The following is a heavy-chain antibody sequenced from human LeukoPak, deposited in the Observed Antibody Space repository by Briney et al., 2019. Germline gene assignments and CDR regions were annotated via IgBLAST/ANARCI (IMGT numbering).Heavy chain of an antibody. J-gene: IGHJ5*02. CDR1: GGSISSYY. V-gene: IGHV4-59*08. CDR2: IYYSGST. Sequence: SETLSLTCTVSGGSISSYYWSWIRQPPGKGLEWIGYIYYSGSTNYNPSLKSRVTISVDTSKNQFSLKLSSVTAADTAVYYCARHGLWFGELVPWFDPWGQGTLVTVSS. D-gene: IGHD3-10*01. CDR3: ARHGLWFGELVPWFDP.